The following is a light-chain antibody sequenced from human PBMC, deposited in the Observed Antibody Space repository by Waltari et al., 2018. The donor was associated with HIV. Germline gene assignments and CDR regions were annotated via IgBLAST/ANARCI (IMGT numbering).Light chain of an antibody. V-gene: IGLV2-23*02. J-gene: IGLJ2*01. CDR2: NVN. CDR1: SSDVGSTMS. Sequence: QSPLTQPASVSGSPGQPVTITCTGTSSDVGSTMSVPWYQRHPGKGPRLIIYNVNSRPSGISSRFSGSKSGNTASLTISGLQADDEAEYICCSYAGTVTYLVFGGGTKLTVL. CDR3: CSYAGTVTYLV.